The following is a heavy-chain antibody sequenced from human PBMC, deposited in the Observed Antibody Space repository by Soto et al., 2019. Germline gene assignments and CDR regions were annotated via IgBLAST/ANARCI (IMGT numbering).Heavy chain of an antibody. CDR2: IIPIFRSA. D-gene: IGHD3-22*01. CDR3: ARDRYYDGVGYHYESAY. J-gene: IGHJ4*02. V-gene: IGHV1-69*01. CDR1: GGDFINYG. Sequence: QVQLVQSGAEVKKPGSSVKVSCKASGGDFINYGISWVRQAPGQGLEWMGGIIPIFRSANYVQKFQGRVTIAADESTTTAYMELTTLTSEDTAVYYCARDRYYDGVGYHYESAYWGQGTLVTVSS.